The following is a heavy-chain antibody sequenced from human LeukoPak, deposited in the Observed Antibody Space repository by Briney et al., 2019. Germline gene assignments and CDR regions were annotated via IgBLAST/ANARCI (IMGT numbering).Heavy chain of an antibody. CDR3: ARGQEWELLFWFDP. Sequence: GGSLRLSCAASGFTFSSYSMNWVRQAPGKGLEWVSYISSSSSTIYYADSVKGRFTIPRDNAKNSLYLQMNSLRAEDTAVYYCARGQEWELLFWFDPWGQGTLVTVSS. CDR1: GFTFSSYS. D-gene: IGHD1-26*01. CDR2: ISSSSSTI. V-gene: IGHV3-48*04. J-gene: IGHJ5*02.